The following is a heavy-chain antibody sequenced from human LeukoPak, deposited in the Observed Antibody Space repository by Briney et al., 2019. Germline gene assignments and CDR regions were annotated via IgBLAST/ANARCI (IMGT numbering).Heavy chain of an antibody. CDR2: ISVNGRDT. Sequence: GGSLRLSCAASGFTFSNYAMSWVRQAPGKGLEWVSTISVNGRDTYYADSVKGQFTISRDSSKNTVYLQMNSLRAEDTAVYYCAKDLGITGTKGNAFDIWGQGTMVTVSS. CDR1: GFTFSNYA. J-gene: IGHJ3*02. CDR3: AKDLGITGTKGNAFDI. V-gene: IGHV3-23*01. D-gene: IGHD1-20*01.